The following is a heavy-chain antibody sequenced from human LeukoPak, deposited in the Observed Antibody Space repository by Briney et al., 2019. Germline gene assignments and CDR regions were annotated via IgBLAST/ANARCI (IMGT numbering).Heavy chain of an antibody. V-gene: IGHV1-24*01. CDR1: GYTLTELS. CDR3: ATVAYYDILTGYLSMNQYYFDY. Sequence: ASGKVSCKVSGYTLTELSMHWVRQAPGKGLEWMGGVDPEDGETNYAQKFQGRVTMTEDTSTDTAYMELSSLRSEDTAVYSCATVAYYDILTGYLSMNQYYFDYRGQGTLVTVSS. CDR2: VDPEDGET. J-gene: IGHJ4*02. D-gene: IGHD3-9*01.